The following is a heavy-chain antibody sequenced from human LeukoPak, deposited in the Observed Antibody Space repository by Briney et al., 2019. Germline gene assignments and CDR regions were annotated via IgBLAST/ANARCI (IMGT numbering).Heavy chain of an antibody. J-gene: IGHJ4*02. Sequence: SETLSLTCTVSGVSISSGGYHWSSVRQHPGKGLEWIGYKYYTGDSYYNPSLESRVTISVDSAKNQFSLKLASVTAADTAVYFCARWGSALIPGVVPFDNWGQGTLVTVSS. CDR1: GVSISSGGYH. V-gene: IGHV4-31*03. CDR2: KYYTGDS. D-gene: IGHD3-10*01. CDR3: ARWGSALIPGVVPFDN.